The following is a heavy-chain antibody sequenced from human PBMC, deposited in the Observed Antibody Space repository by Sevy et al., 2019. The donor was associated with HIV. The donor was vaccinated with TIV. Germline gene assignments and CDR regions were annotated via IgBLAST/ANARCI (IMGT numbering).Heavy chain of an antibody. CDR2: ISSSSSYI. D-gene: IGHD3-22*01. CDR1: GFTFSSYS. J-gene: IGHJ4*02. CDR3: ARGSEVYDSSGPYYFDY. Sequence: GGSLRLSCAASGFTFSSYSMNWVRQAPGEGLEWVSSISSSSSYIYYADSVKGRFTISRDNAKNSLYLQMNSLRAEDTAVYYCARGSEVYDSSGPYYFDYWGQGTLVTVSS. V-gene: IGHV3-21*01.